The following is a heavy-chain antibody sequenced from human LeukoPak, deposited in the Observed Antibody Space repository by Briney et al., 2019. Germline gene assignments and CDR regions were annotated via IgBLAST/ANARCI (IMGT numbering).Heavy chain of an antibody. CDR1: GLTFNNFA. V-gene: IGHV3-23*01. CDR2: ICGSGDTT. Sequence: GGSLRLSCAASGLTFNNFAMSWVRQAPGKGLEWVSVICGSGDTTYYADSVKGRFTISRDNSKNTLYLQVNSLRAEDTAMYYCARNILFAFDIWGQGTMVTVSS. J-gene: IGHJ3*02. CDR3: ARNILFAFDI.